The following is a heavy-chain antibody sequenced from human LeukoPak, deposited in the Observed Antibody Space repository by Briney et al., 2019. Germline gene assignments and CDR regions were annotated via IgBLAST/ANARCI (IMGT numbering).Heavy chain of an antibody. J-gene: IGHJ6*03. D-gene: IGHD1-26*01. Sequence: VKVSCKASGYTFTGYYMHWVRQAPGHGLEWMGWINPNSCGTNYAQKFQGRVTMTRDTSISTAYMELSRLRSDDTAVYYCATDSGSYYAYYYYYMDVWGKGTTVTVSS. CDR3: ATDSGSYYAYYYYYMDV. CDR2: INPNSCGT. CDR1: GYTFTGYY. V-gene: IGHV1-2*02.